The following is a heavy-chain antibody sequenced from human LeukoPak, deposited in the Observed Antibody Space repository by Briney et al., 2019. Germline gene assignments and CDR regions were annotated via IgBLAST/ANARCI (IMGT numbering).Heavy chain of an antibody. J-gene: IGHJ5*02. Sequence: GGSLRLACATSGFTFGNYAIMCVRHAPGKWRGWVSSITGGGDTYYLDSVKGRFTVSRDNSKNTLYLQINSLTADDTALYYCAKGKAAGAVDWFDPWGQGTLVTVSS. CDR1: GFTFGNYA. CDR3: AKGKAAGAVDWFDP. V-gene: IGHV3-23*01. D-gene: IGHD6-13*01. CDR2: ITGGGDT.